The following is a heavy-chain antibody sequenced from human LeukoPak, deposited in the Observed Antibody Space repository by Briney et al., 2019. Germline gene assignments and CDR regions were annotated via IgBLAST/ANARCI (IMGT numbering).Heavy chain of an antibody. D-gene: IGHD2-15*01. CDR2: IPGSGDST. J-gene: IGHJ4*02. Sequence: PGGSLRLSCSASGFTFSGYAMHWVRQAPGKGLEDVSSIPGSGDSTYYADSVKGRFTISRDNSKNTLYLQMSSLKPEDTAVYYCVTRPLGYCSGSSCSGPAYWGQGTLVTVSS. CDR1: GFTFSGYA. CDR3: VTRPLGYCSGSSCSGPAY. V-gene: IGHV3-64D*09.